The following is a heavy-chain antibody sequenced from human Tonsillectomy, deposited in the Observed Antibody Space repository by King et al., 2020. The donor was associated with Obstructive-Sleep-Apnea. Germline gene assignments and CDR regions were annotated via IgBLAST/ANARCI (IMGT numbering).Heavy chain of an antibody. J-gene: IGHJ6*02. V-gene: IGHV3-7*01. Sequence: VQLVESGGGLVQPGGSLRLSCAASGFTFSSYWMSWVRQAPGKGLEWVANIKQDGSEKYYVDSVKGRFTISRDNAKNSLYLQMNSLRAEDTAVYYCARDGLDYGSGSYRQHYYYGMDVWGQGTTVTVSS. D-gene: IGHD3-10*01. CDR2: IKQDGSEK. CDR3: ARDGLDYGSGSYRQHYYYGMDV. CDR1: GFTFSSYW.